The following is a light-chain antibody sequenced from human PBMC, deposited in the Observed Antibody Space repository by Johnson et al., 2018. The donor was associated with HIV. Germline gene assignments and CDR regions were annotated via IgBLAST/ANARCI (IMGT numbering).Light chain of an antibody. CDR2: DNN. CDR1: SSNIGNNY. CDR3: GTWDSSLSAGYV. Sequence: QAVLTQPPSVSAAPGQKVTISCSGSSSNIGNNYVSWYQQLPGTAPKLLIYDNNKRPSGIPDRFAGSKSGPSATLGITGLQTGDEADYYCGTWDSSLSAGYVFGTGTKVTVL. J-gene: IGLJ1*01. V-gene: IGLV1-51*01.